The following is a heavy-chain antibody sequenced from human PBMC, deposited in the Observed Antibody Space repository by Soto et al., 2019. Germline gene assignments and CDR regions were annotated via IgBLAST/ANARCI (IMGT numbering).Heavy chain of an antibody. D-gene: IGHD6-19*01. CDR2: IYYSGST. CDR1: GGSVSGGVYY. V-gene: IGHV4-31*03. Sequence: QVQLQESGPGLVKPSQTLSLTCTVSGGSVSGGVYYWNWIRQHPEKGLEWIGYIYYSGSTSYNPSLRSRVNISADTSKNQFSLTLSSVTVADTAVWCGARSSVAGAGYFQHWGQGTQVIVSS. CDR3: ARSSVAGAGYFQH. J-gene: IGHJ1*01.